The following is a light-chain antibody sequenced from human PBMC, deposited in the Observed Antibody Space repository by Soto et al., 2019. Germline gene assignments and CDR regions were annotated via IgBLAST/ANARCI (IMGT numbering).Light chain of an antibody. Sequence: EIVLTHSPGTVSLSPGDRATLPCRASQSVSSNKLAWYQQKPGQAPRLLIYAASSRATGIPDRFSGSGSGTNFTLTINRLEPEDFAVYYCQDYGTYWTFGQGNKVDIK. CDR1: QSVSSNK. J-gene: IGKJ1*01. CDR2: AAS. V-gene: IGKV3-20*01. CDR3: QDYGTYWT.